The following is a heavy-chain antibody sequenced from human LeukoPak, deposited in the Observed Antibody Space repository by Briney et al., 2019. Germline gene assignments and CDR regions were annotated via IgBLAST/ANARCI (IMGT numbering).Heavy chain of an antibody. CDR1: GFTFSSYA. CDR3: ANYRSSSSWYEDAFDI. V-gene: IGHV3-23*01. D-gene: IGHD6-13*01. Sequence: PGGSLRLSCAASGFTFSSYAMSWVRQAPGKGLEWVSAISGSGVSTYYADSVKGRFTISRDNSKNTLYLQMNSLRAEDTAVYYCANYRSSSSWYEDAFDIWGQGTMVTVSS. CDR2: ISGSGVST. J-gene: IGHJ3*02.